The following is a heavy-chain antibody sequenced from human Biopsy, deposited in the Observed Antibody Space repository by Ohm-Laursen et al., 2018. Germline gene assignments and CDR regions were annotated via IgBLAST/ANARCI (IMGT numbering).Heavy chain of an antibody. CDR3: ALQSVAQMKNFDY. J-gene: IGHJ4*02. CDR2: ISPKSGGT. V-gene: IGHV1-2*02. D-gene: IGHD6-19*01. Sequence: SVKVSCKASGYTFTAYFIHWVRQAPGQGLEWMGWISPKSGGTNYAQKFQGNITMTKNTSMSTAYMEMSRLRSDDTAVYYCALQSVAQMKNFDYWGQGTLVTVSS. CDR1: GYTFTAYF.